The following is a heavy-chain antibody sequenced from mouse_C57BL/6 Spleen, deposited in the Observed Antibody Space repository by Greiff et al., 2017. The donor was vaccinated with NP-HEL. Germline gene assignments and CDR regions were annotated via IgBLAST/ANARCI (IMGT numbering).Heavy chain of an antibody. Sequence: QVQLQQPGAELVRPGSSVKLSCKASGYTFTSYWMDWVKQRPGQGLEWIGNIYPSDSETHYNQKFKDKATLTVDKSSSTAYMQLSSLTSEDSAVYYCARRSLPYGYDGYWGQGTTLTVSS. CDR3: ARRSLPYGYDGY. CDR2: IYPSDSET. V-gene: IGHV1-61*01. J-gene: IGHJ2*01. D-gene: IGHD2-2*01. CDR1: GYTFTSYW.